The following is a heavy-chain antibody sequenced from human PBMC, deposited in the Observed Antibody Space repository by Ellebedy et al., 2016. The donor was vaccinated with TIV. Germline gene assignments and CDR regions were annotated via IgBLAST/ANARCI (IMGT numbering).Heavy chain of an antibody. J-gene: IGHJ3*02. CDR3: ARATTSGYYYEDAFDI. CDR1: GFTFSSYA. V-gene: IGHV3-23*01. D-gene: IGHD3-22*01. Sequence: PGGSLRLSCVASGFTFSSYAMSWVRQAPGKGLEWVSSLSGSGGSTYYADSVKGRFTISRDNSKNTLYLQMNSLRAEDTAVYYCARATTSGYYYEDAFDIWGQGTMVTVSS. CDR2: LSGSGGST.